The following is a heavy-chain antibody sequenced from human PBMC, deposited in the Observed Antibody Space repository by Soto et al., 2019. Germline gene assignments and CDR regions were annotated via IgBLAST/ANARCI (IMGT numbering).Heavy chain of an antibody. CDR2: IYHSGST. CDR1: GGSISRSNW. CDR3: AGIYSSGWPPFYY. D-gene: IGHD6-19*01. J-gene: IGHJ4*02. V-gene: IGHV4-4*02. Sequence: SETLSLTCAVSGGSISRSNWWSWVRQPPGKGLEWIGEIYHSGSTNYNPSLKSRVTISVDKSKNQFSLKLSSVTAADTAVYYCAGIYSSGWPPFYYWGQGTLVTVSS.